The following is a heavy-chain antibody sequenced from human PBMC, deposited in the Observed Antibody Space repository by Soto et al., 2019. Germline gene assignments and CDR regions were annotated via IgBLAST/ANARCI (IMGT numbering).Heavy chain of an antibody. D-gene: IGHD5-12*01. CDR2: IYPGDSDT. CDR3: ARHVTGYSGFDYWYFDR. CDR1: GYSFNTYW. J-gene: IGHJ2*01. V-gene: IGHV5-51*01. Sequence: GESLKISCQGSGYSFNTYWIGWVRQMPGKGLEWMGIIYPGDSDTRYSPSFQGQITISVDKSTSTAYLQWSSLKASDTATYYCARHVTGYSGFDYWYFDRWGPGILVTISS.